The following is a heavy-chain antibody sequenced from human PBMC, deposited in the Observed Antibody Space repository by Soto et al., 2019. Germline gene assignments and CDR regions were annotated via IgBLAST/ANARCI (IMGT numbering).Heavy chain of an antibody. CDR3: ARINRGYSYGRNYYYYYGMDV. CDR1: GGSVSSGTYY. Sequence: SETLSLTCPVSGGSVSSGTYYWSWIRQPPGKGLEWIGYIYYSGSTNYNPSLKSRVTISVDTSKNQFSLKLSSVTAADTAVYYCARINRGYSYGRNYYYYYGMDVWGQGTTVTVSS. J-gene: IGHJ6*02. V-gene: IGHV4-61*01. D-gene: IGHD5-18*01. CDR2: IYYSGST.